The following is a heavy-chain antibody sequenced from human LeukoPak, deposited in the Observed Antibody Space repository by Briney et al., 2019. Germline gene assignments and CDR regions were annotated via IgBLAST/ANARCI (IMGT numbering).Heavy chain of an antibody. J-gene: IGHJ4*02. CDR3: ARQVLGESGYSYGAVDY. Sequence: GESLKIACKGSGYSFTSYWIGWVRQMPGKGLEWMGIIYPGDSDTRYSPSFQGQVTISADKSISTAYLQWSSLKASDTAMYYCARQVLGESGYSYGAVDYWGQGTLVTVSS. CDR2: IYPGDSDT. CDR1: GYSFTSYW. D-gene: IGHD5-18*01. V-gene: IGHV5-51*01.